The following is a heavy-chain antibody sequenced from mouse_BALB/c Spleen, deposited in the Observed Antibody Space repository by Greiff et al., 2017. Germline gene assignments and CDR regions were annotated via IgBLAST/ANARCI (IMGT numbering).Heavy chain of an antibody. Sequence: EVQLVESGPGLVKPSQSLSLTCTVTGYSITSDYAWNWIRQFPGNKLEWMGYISYSGSTSYNPSLKSRISITRDTSKNQFFLQLNSVTTEDTATYYCARITRSERGVYYAMDYWGQGTSVTVSS. CDR1: GYSITSDYA. CDR3: ARITRSERGVYYAMDY. J-gene: IGHJ4*01. CDR2: ISYSGST. V-gene: IGHV3-2*02.